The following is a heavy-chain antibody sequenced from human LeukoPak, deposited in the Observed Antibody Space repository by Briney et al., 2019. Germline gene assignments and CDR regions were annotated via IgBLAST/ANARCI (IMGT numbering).Heavy chain of an antibody. J-gene: IGHJ4*02. V-gene: IGHV4-34*01. CDR3: ARGREWEPKVFDY. D-gene: IGHD1-26*01. CDR1: GGSFSGYY. CDR2: INHSGST. Sequence: SETLSLTCAVYGGSFSGYYWSWIRQPPGKGLEWIGEINHSGSTNYNPSLKSRVTISVDTSKNQFSLKLSSVTAADTAVYYCARGREWEPKVFDYWGQGTLVTVSS.